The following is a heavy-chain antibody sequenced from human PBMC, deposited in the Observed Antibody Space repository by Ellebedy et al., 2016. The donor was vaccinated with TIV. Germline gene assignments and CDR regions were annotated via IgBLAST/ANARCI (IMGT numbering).Heavy chain of an antibody. V-gene: IGHV3-23*01. CDR3: ARDSGRGRSWDNDY. CDR2: ISDSGGNT. J-gene: IGHJ4*02. CDR1: GFTFSSYA. D-gene: IGHD3-10*01. Sequence: GESLKISCVASGFTFSSYAMCWVRQAPGKGLEWVSTISDSGGNTHFPDSVKGRFTISRDNSRNTVYLQMNNLRAEDTAVYYWARDSGRGRSWDNDYWGQGTLVTVSS.